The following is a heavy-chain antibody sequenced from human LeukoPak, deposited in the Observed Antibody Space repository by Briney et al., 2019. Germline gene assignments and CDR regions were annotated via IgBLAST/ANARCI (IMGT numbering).Heavy chain of an antibody. CDR1: GGSISSYY. CDR2: IYTSGST. V-gene: IGHV4-4*07. J-gene: IGHJ5*02. D-gene: IGHD6-13*01. CDR3: AREEYSSSWYSGLIRFDP. Sequence: SETLSLTCTVSGGSISSYYWSWIRQPAGKGLEWIGRIYTSGSTNYNPSLKSRVTMSVDTSKNQFSLKLSSVTAADTAVYYCAREEYSSSWYSGLIRFDPWGQGTLVTVSS.